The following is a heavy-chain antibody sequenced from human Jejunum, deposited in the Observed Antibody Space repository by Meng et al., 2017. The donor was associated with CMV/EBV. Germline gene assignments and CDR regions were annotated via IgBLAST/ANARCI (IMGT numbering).Heavy chain of an antibody. CDR2: ISGNSNYL. D-gene: IGHD2-21*01. V-gene: IGHV3-21*01. J-gene: IGHJ3*01. CDR3: AKDLYYGDPAAFPL. Sequence: GFALSYWNMNWVRQAPGKGLECVSSISGNSNYLYYADSLKGRFTISRDNAKNSLYLQMDSLRAEDTAVYYCAKDLYYGDPAAFPLWGQGTMVTVSS. CDR1: GFALSYWN.